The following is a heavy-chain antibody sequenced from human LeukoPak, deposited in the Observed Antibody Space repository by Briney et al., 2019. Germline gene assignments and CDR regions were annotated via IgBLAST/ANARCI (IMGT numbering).Heavy chain of an antibody. CDR3: ARELRLLPDY. J-gene: IGHJ4*02. V-gene: IGHV3-74*01. CDR2: INGDGSST. Sequence: GGSLRLSCAASGFIFSSYWMHWVRQAPGKGLVWVSRINGDGSSTSYADSVKGRFTISRDNAKNTLYLQMNSLRAEDTAVYYCARELRLLPDYWGQGTLVTVSS. D-gene: IGHD3-22*01. CDR1: GFIFSSYW.